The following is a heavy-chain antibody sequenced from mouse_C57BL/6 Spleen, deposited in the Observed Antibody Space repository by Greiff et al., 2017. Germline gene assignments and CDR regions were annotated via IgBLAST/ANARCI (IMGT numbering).Heavy chain of an antibody. V-gene: IGHV5-6*01. J-gene: IGHJ2*01. CDR1: GFTFSSYG. D-gene: IGHD2-5*01. CDR3: TRAYYSNYGFDY. CDR2: ISSGGSYT. Sequence: EVQVVESGGDLVKPGGSLKLSCAASGFTFSSYGMSWVRQTPDKRLEWVATISSGGSYTYYPDSVKGRFTISRDNAKNTLYLQMSSLKSEDTAMYYCTRAYYSNYGFDYWGQGTTLTVSS.